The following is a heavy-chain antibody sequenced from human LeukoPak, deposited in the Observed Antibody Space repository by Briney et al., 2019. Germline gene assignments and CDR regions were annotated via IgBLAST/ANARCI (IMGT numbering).Heavy chain of an antibody. CDR3: ARVVGGRVPEMGAPDS. CDR2: IRSSSRTI. J-gene: IGHJ4*02. V-gene: IGHV3-48*01. Sequence: GGSLRLSCAASGFTFSSYSMNWVRQAPGKGLEWVSYIRSSSRTIYYADSVKGRFTISRDNAKNSLFLQMNSLRAEDTAVYYWARVVGGRVPEMGAPDSGGQGTLVT. D-gene: IGHD3-16*01. CDR1: GFTFSSYS.